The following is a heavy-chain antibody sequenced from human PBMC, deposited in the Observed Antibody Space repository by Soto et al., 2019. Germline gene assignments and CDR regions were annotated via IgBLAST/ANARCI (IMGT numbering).Heavy chain of an antibody. CDR3: ARDWDDILILGY. CDR1: GFTFSSYS. J-gene: IGHJ4*02. Sequence: EVQLVESGGGLVQPGGSPRLSCAASGFTFSSYSMNWVRQAPGKGLEWVSYISSSTIYYADSVKGRFTISRDNAKNSLYRQMNSLRAEDTALYYCARDWDDILILGYWGQGTLVTVSS. V-gene: IGHV3-48*01. CDR2: ISSSTI. D-gene: IGHD3-9*01.